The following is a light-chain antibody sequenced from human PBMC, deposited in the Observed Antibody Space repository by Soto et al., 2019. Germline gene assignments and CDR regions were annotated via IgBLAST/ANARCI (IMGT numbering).Light chain of an antibody. CDR2: DNN. Sequence: QSVLTQPPSVSAAPGQKVTISCSGSSSNIGNNYVSWYQQLPGTAPKLLIYDNNKRPSGIPDRFSGSKSGTSGTLDITGLQTGDEADYYCQSYDSSLSGWVFGGGTKLTVL. CDR1: SSNIGNNY. J-gene: IGLJ3*02. V-gene: IGLV1-51*01. CDR3: QSYDSSLSGWV.